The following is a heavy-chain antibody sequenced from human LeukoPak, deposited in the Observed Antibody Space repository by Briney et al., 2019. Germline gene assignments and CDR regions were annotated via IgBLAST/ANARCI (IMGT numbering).Heavy chain of an antibody. CDR3: ARLGYCSGGSCDGFDY. J-gene: IGHJ4*02. D-gene: IGHD2-15*01. Sequence: GASVKVSCKASGYTFTRYYMHWVRQAPGQGLEWMGRINPNSGGTNYAQKFQGRVTMTRDTSISTAYMELSRLRSDDTAVYYCARLGYCSGGSCDGFDYWGQGTLVTVSS. CDR1: GYTFTRYY. V-gene: IGHV1-2*06. CDR2: INPNSGGT.